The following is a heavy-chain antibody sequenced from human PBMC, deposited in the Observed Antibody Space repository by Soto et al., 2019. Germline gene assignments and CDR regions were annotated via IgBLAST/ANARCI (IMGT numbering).Heavy chain of an antibody. V-gene: IGHV3-23*01. CDR1: GFTFSSYA. CDR2: ISGSGGST. J-gene: IGHJ5*02. CDR3: PLTSTYSYSSSGDDAPYWFDP. D-gene: IGHD6-13*01. Sequence: HPGGSLRLSCAASGFTFSSYAMSWVRQAPGKGLEWVSAISGSGGSTYYADSVKGRFTISRDNSKNTLYLQMNSLRAEDTAVYYCPLTSTYSYSSSGDDAPYWFDPWGQGTLVTVSS.